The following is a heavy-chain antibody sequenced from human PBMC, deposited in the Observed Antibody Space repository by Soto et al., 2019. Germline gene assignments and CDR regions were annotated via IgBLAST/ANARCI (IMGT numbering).Heavy chain of an antibody. V-gene: IGHV6-1*01. CDR1: GDSVSSNSAA. CDR2: TYYRSKWYN. Sequence: QVQLQQSGPGLVKPSQTLSLTCAISGDSVSSNSAAWNWIRQSPSRGLEWLGRTYYRSKWYNDYAVSVKSRITINPDTSKNQFYLQLNSVTPEDTAVYYCAKGGYCSGGSCKNYYYGMDVWGQGTTVTVSS. J-gene: IGHJ6*02. D-gene: IGHD2-15*01. CDR3: AKGGYCSGGSCKNYYYGMDV.